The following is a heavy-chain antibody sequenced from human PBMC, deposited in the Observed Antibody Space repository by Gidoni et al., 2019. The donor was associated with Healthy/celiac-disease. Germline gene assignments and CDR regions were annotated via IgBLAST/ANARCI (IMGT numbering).Heavy chain of an antibody. V-gene: IGHV3-7*03. Sequence: EVQLVESGGGLVQPGGSLRLSCAASGFTFSSYWMSWVRQAPGKGLEWVANIKQDGSEKYYVDSVKGRFTISRDNAKNSLNLQMNSLRAEDTAVYYCAREISGSYYWTFKNFDYWGQGTLVTVSS. J-gene: IGHJ4*02. CDR2: IKQDGSEK. CDR1: GFTFSSYW. CDR3: AREISGSYYWTFKNFDY. D-gene: IGHD1-26*01.